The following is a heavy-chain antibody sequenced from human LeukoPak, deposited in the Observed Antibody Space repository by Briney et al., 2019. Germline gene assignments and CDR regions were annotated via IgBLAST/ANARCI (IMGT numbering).Heavy chain of an antibody. Sequence: PSETLSLTCTVSGYSISSGYYWGWIRRPPGKGLEWIGSIYHSGSTYYNPSLKSRVTISVDTSKNQFSLKLSSVTAADTAVYYCARDGDCSGGSCYEWGQGTLVTVSS. CDR3: ARDGDCSGGSCYE. J-gene: IGHJ4*02. CDR2: IYHSGST. D-gene: IGHD2-15*01. CDR1: GYSISSGYY. V-gene: IGHV4-38-2*02.